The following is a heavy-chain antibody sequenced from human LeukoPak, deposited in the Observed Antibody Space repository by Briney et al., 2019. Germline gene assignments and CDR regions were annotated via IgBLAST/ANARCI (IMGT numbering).Heavy chain of an antibody. CDR2: ISSTSSTI. CDR1: GFTFSNYS. V-gene: IGHV3-48*04. Sequence: PGGSLRLSCPASGFTFSNYSMNWVRQAPGKGLEWVSYISSTSSTIYYADSVKGRFTVSRDNAKNSLYLQMNTLRAEDTAVYYCARDHATLDAFDIWGQGTMVTVSS. D-gene: IGHD2-15*01. J-gene: IGHJ3*02. CDR3: ARDHATLDAFDI.